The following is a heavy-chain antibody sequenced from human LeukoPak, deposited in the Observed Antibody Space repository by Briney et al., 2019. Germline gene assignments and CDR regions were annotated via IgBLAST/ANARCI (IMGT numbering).Heavy chain of an antibody. CDR1: GYSFTSYW. J-gene: IGHJ4*02. Sequence: GESLKISCKGAGYSFTSYWIGWVRQMPGEGLEWMGVIYPGDSHTRYSPSFQGQGTISADKSISTAYLQWNSLKASDTAIYYCARHKTVPGTSELRTFDSWGQGTLVSVSS. CDR3: ARHKTVPGTSELRTFDS. CDR2: IYPGDSHT. V-gene: IGHV5-51*01. D-gene: IGHD6-13*01.